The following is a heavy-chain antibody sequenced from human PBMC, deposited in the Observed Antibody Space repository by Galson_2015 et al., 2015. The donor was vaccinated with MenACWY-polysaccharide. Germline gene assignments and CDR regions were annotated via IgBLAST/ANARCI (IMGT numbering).Heavy chain of an antibody. J-gene: IGHJ5*02. CDR2: ISGSGGST. Sequence: SLRLSCAASGFTFSTYAMSWVRQAPGKGLEWVAGISGSGGSTYYADSVKGRFTISRDNSKNTLYMQMNSLRAEDTAVYYCAKGNSGSYAWFDPWGQGTLVTVSS. CDR3: AKGNSGSYAWFDP. CDR1: GFTFSTYA. V-gene: IGHV3-23*01. D-gene: IGHD1-26*01.